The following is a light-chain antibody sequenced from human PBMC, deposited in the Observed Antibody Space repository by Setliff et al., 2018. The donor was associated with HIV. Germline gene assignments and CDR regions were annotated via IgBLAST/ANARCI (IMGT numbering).Light chain of an antibody. CDR3: SSYTASSTLV. CDR1: SSDVGGYNY. CDR2: DVS. Sequence: QSVLTQPASVSGSPGQSITISCTGSSSDVGGYNYVSWYQQHPGKAPKLMIYDVSQRPSGVSDRFSGSKSGITASLTICGLQPEDESDYYCSSYTASSTLVFGGGTKGTVL. V-gene: IGLV2-14*03. J-gene: IGLJ3*02.